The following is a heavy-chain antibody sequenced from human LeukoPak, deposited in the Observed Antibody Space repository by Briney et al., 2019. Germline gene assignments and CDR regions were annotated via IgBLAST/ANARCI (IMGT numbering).Heavy chain of an antibody. D-gene: IGHD5-24*01. CDR1: GGTFSSYT. V-gene: IGHV1-69*02. J-gene: IGHJ4*02. Sequence: GASVEVSCTASGGTFSSYTISWVRQAPGQGLEWMGRIIPILGIANYAQKFQGRVTTTADKSTSTAYMELSSLRSEDTAVYYCARARRDGYNSFSFDYWGQGTLVTVSS. CDR2: IIPILGIA. CDR3: ARARRDGYNSFSFDY.